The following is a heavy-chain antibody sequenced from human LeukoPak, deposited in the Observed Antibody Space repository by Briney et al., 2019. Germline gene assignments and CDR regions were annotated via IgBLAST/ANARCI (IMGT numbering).Heavy chain of an antibody. CDR2: ISYDGSNK. CDR3: ASTVSFDY. Sequence: WGSLRLSCAASGFTFSSYGVQGVRQAPGKGLEGVADISYDGSNKYYADSVKGRFTISRDNSKNTLYLQMNSLRAEDTAVYYCASTVSFDYWGQGTLVTVSS. J-gene: IGHJ4*02. D-gene: IGHD4-17*01. V-gene: IGHV3-30*03. CDR1: GFTFSSYG.